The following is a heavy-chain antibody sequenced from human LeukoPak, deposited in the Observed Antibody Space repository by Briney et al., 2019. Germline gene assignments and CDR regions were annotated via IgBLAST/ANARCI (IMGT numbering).Heavy chain of an antibody. CDR3: ARGVMGPAAIQYFQH. V-gene: IGHV4-34*01. Sequence: SETLSLTCAVYGGSFSGYYWSWIRQPPGKGLEWIGEINHSGSTNHNPSLKSRVTISVDTSKNQFSLKLSSVTAADTAVYYCARGVMGPAAIQYFQHWGQGTLVTVSS. D-gene: IGHD2-2*01. CDR2: INHSGST. J-gene: IGHJ1*01. CDR1: GGSFSGYY.